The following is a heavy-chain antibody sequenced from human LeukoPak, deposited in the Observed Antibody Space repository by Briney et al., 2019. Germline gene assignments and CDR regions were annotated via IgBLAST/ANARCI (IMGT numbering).Heavy chain of an antibody. CDR2: ISSNGDNA. D-gene: IGHD1-26*01. J-gene: IGHJ6*02. CDR3: AKDVRVGGGGMDV. V-gene: IGHV3-23*01. Sequence: PGGSLRLSCAASGFTFSNYAMNWVRQAPGKGLEWVSLISSNGDNAYYADSVRGRFTISRDQSKNTVSLQMNSLRGEDTAVYYCAKDVRVGGGGMDVWGQGTLVTVSS. CDR1: GFTFSNYA.